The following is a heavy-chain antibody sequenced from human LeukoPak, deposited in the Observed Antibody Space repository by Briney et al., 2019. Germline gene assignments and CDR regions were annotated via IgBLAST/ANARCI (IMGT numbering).Heavy chain of an antibody. J-gene: IGHJ6*03. CDR1: GFTFSSYD. V-gene: IGHV3-13*03. CDR2: IGTAGDT. CDR3: ARDWFRFLEWLLFAYYYYMDV. Sequence: GGSLRLSCAACGFTFSSYDMHWVRQATGKGLEWVSAIGTAGDTYYPGSVKGQFTISRENAKNSLYLQMNSLRAGDTAVYYCARDWFRFLEWLLFAYYYYMDVWGKGTTVTVSS. D-gene: IGHD3-3*01.